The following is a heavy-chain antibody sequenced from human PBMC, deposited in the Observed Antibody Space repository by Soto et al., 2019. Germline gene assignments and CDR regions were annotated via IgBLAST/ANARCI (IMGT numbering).Heavy chain of an antibody. J-gene: IGHJ4*02. CDR3: AKDRISGSARYFAY. CDR2: ISSSSSYI. CDR1: GFTFSSYS. D-gene: IGHD6-25*01. Sequence: GGSLRLSCAASGFTFSSYSMNWVRQAPGKGLEWVSSISSSSSYIYYADSVKGRFTISRDNAKNSLYLQMNSLRAEDTAVYYYAKDRISGSARYFAYWGKGTLDPGSP. V-gene: IGHV3-21*01.